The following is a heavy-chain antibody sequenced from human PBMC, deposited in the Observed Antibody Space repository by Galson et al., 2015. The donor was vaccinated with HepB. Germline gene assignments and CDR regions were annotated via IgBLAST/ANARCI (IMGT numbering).Heavy chain of an antibody. V-gene: IGHV3-48*02. D-gene: IGHD1-26*01. CDR2: IRSSSSTI. CDR1: GVTFSSYS. Sequence: LRLACAASGVTFSSYSKNWVRHAPVMGLEWVSYIRSSSSTIYYADSVKGRFTISRDNAKNALYLQMNSLRDEDTAVYYCARDREKRLKPYYDDFDIWGQGTMVTVSS. J-gene: IGHJ3*02. CDR3: ARDREKRLKPYYDDFDI.